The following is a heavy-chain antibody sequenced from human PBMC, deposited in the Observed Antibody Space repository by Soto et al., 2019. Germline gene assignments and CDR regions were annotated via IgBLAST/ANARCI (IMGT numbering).Heavy chain of an antibody. Sequence: QVQLVQSGAEVKKPGSSVKVSCKASGGTFSSYAISWVRQAPGQGLEWMGGIIPIFGTANYAQKFQGRVTITADESTSTAYMELSSLRSEDTAVYYCARTVNSGSKLTYYDYDGMDVWGQGTTVTVSS. V-gene: IGHV1-69*01. CDR3: ARTVNSGSKLTYYDYDGMDV. CDR2: IIPIFGTA. J-gene: IGHJ6*02. CDR1: GGTFSSYA. D-gene: IGHD1-26*01.